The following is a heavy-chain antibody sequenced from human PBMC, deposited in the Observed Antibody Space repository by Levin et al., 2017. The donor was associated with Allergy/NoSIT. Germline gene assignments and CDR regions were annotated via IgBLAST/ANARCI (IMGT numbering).Heavy chain of an antibody. Sequence: GESLKISCAASGFTFSSYWMSWVRQAPGKGLEWVANIKQDGSEKYYVDSVKGRFTISRDNAKNSLYLQMNSLRAEDTAVYYCARLFGSTRPYYFDYWGQGTLVTVSS. V-gene: IGHV3-7*01. J-gene: IGHJ4*02. CDR1: GFTFSSYW. D-gene: IGHD6-13*01. CDR3: ARLFGSTRPYYFDY. CDR2: IKQDGSEK.